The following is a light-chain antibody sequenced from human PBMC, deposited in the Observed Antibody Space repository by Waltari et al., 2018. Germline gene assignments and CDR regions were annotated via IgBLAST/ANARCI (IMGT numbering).Light chain of an antibody. CDR1: SRDVGGHTF. V-gene: IGLV2-23*02. J-gene: IGLJ2*01. Sequence: QSALTQPAPVSGSPGQSIPTPRTGSSRDVGGHTFVSWYQQHPGKAPKLLIYEVIKRPSGVSIRFSGSKSGNTASLTISGLQAEDEADYYCCSYIGRALFGGGTKLTVL. CDR2: EVI. CDR3: CSYIGRAL.